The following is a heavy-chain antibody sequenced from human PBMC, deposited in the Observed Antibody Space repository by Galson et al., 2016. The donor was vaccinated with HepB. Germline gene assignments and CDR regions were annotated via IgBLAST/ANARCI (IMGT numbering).Heavy chain of an antibody. Sequence: SVKVSCKASGGTLSYVVSWARQAPGQGLEWMGRIIPDLGFTNYAQKFQGRLTITADKSSRTAYMEPRTLRFEDTAVYYCARDLREYSEYERADFWGQGTLVTVSS. CDR1: GGTLSYV. D-gene: IGHD5-12*01. V-gene: IGHV1-69*04. CDR3: ARDLREYSEYERADF. CDR2: IIPDLGFT. J-gene: IGHJ4*02.